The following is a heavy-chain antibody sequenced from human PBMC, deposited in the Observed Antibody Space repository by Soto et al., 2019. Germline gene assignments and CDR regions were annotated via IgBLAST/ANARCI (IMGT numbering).Heavy chain of an antibody. J-gene: IGHJ4*01. D-gene: IGHD3-10*01. Sequence: PSDTLSLTCTVSGGSISSADYYWSWIRQPPGKGLEWIGYFHSSGATYKDPSLKSRVTISVDTSKNQISLKLDSVTAADTAVYYCASIWFGDFDYWGHGTLVTVSS. CDR1: GGSISSADYY. V-gene: IGHV4-30-4*02. CDR3: ASIWFGDFDY. CDR2: FHSSGAT.